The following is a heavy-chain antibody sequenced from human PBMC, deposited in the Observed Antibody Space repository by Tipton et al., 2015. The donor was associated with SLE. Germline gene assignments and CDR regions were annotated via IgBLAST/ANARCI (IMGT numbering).Heavy chain of an antibody. CDR1: GGSISSATYY. V-gene: IGHV4-61*02. Sequence: TLSLTCTVSGGSISSATYYWSWFRQPAGKGLEWIGRVYISGSTNYNPSLESRVSISLDTSKNHFSLKLHSLTAADTAVYYCARTIAEQVAGFYYYYYMDVWGKGTTVTVSS. CDR3: ARTIAEQVAGFYYYYYMDV. CDR2: VYISGST. D-gene: IGHD6-19*01. J-gene: IGHJ6*03.